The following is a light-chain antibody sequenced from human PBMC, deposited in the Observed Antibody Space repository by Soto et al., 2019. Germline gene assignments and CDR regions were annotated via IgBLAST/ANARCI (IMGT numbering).Light chain of an antibody. CDR1: QSISSY. CDR3: QHCSVTPIP. Sequence: DIQMTQSPPSLSASVGDRVTISCRTSQSISSYVSWYQQTPGKAPKLLISAASSLQSGVPSRFSGSGSGTDFTPTISRLQPEDSATYFCQHCSVTPIPFGQGTRLEI. CDR2: AAS. V-gene: IGKV1-39*01. J-gene: IGKJ5*01.